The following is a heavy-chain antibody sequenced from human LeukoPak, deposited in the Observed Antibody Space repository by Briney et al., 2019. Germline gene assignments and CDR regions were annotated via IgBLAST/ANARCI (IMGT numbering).Heavy chain of an antibody. CDR3: AKDRVQLEYYFDY. CDR2: IKEDGSEK. Sequence: SGGSLRLSCAASGFTFSSYAMSWVRQAPGKGLEWVANIKEDGSEKYYVDSVKGRFTISRDNSKNTLYLQMNSLRAEDTAVYYCAKDRVQLEYYFDYWGQGTLVTVSS. D-gene: IGHD5-18*01. V-gene: IGHV3-7*03. CDR1: GFTFSSYA. J-gene: IGHJ4*02.